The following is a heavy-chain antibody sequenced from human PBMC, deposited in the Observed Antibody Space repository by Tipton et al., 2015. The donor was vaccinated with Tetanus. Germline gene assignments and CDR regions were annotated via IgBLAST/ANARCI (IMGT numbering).Heavy chain of an antibody. V-gene: IGHV3-23*01. CDR2: ITGSGVGT. CDR3: VHQPIGYSYYFGLDV. J-gene: IGHJ6*02. CDR1: GFPFTTYG. D-gene: IGHD2-2*01. Sequence: SLRLSCAASGFPFTTYGMTWVRLAPGKGLEWVAVITGSGVGTYYSDSVKGRFTVSRDNSRNTLYLQLNSLRVEDTAVYFCVHQPIGYSYYFGLDVWGQGTTVTV.